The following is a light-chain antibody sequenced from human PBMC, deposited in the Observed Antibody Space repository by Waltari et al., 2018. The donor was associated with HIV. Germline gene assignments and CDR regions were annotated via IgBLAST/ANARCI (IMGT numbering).Light chain of an antibody. J-gene: IGKJ1*01. CDR3: QQSYSTSWT. CDR2: AAS. CDR1: QDIGNY. Sequence: DLQMTQSPSSLSASVGDRATLTCRASQDIGNYLNWYQQKPGRAPKVLIYAASSLQSGVPSRFSGSRSGTDFTLTISSLQPEDFASYYCQQSYSTSWTFGPGTKVEI. V-gene: IGKV1-39*01.